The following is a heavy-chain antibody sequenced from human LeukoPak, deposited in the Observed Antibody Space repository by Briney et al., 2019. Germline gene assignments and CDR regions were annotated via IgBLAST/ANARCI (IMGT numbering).Heavy chain of an antibody. CDR2: IWYDGSNK. CDR3: ARARTLRGEIYFDY. V-gene: IGHV3-33*01. Sequence: GGSLRLSCAASGFTFSSYGMHWVRQAPGKGLEWVAVIWYDGSNKYYADSVKGRFTISRDNSKNTLYLQMNSLRAEDTAVYYCARARTLRGEIYFDYWGQGTLVTVSS. J-gene: IGHJ4*02. D-gene: IGHD3-10*01. CDR1: GFTFSSYG.